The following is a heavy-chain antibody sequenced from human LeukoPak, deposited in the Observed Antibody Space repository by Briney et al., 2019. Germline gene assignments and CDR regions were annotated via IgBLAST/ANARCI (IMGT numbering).Heavy chain of an antibody. CDR3: ARVGDSSGYYYGITEYFQH. V-gene: IGHV4-34*01. CDR1: GGSFSGYY. Sequence: SETLSLTCAVYGGSFSGYYWSRIRQPPGKGLEWIGEINHSESTNYNPSLKSRVTISVDTSKNQFSLKLSSVTAADTAVYYCARVGDSSGYYYGITEYFQHWGQGTLVTVSS. J-gene: IGHJ1*01. CDR2: INHSEST. D-gene: IGHD3-22*01.